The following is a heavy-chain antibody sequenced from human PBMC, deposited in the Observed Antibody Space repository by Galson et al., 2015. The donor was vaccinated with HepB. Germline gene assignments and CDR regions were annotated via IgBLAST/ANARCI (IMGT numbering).Heavy chain of an antibody. J-gene: IGHJ4*01. D-gene: IGHD6-13*01. CDR2: IGGNGYSS. Sequence: SLRLSCAASGFIFRNYGMHWVRQAPGKGLEWVSAIGGNGYSSYYADSVKGRFTISRDNSKNTLYLQMNSLRAEDTAVYYCARHQLATFDYWGQRTLVTVSS. CDR1: GFIFRNYG. CDR3: ARHQLATFDY. V-gene: IGHV3-23*01.